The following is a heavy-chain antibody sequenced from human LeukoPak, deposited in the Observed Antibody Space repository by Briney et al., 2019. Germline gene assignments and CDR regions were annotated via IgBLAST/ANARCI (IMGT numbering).Heavy chain of an antibody. V-gene: IGHV4-59*01. CDR2: IYYSGST. CDR1: GGSISSYY. J-gene: IGHJ2*01. CDR3: ARSFLGDWYSIS. Sequence: SETLSLTCTVSGGSISSYYWSWIRQPPGMGLEWIGCIYYSGSTNYNPSLKSRVTISVDTSKDQFSLRLTSVTAADTAVYYCARSFLGDWYSISGAVAPWSLSPQ. D-gene: IGHD1-26*01.